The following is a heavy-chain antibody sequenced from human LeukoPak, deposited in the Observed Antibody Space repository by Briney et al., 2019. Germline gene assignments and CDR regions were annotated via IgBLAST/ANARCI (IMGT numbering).Heavy chain of an antibody. CDR3: ARDYYDSSGYDAFDI. V-gene: IGHV5-51*01. CDR2: IYPGDSDT. J-gene: IGHJ3*02. CDR1: GYSFTSYW. Sequence: GESLRISCKGSGYSFTSYWIGWVRQMPGKGLEWMGIIYPGDSDTRYSPSFQGQVTISADKSISTAYLQWSSLKASDTAMYYCARDYYDSSGYDAFDIWGQGTMVTVSS. D-gene: IGHD3-22*01.